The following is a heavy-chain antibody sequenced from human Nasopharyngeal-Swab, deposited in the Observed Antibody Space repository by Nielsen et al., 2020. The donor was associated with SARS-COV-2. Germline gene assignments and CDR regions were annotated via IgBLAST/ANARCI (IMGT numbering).Heavy chain of an antibody. CDR3: AREVNSGSYRDDY. J-gene: IGHJ4*02. CDR1: GFTFSSHW. CDR2: INSDGSST. V-gene: IGHV3-74*01. D-gene: IGHD1-26*01. Sequence: GESLKTSCAASGFTFSSHWMHWVRQAPGKGLVWVSRINSDGSSTTYAGSVKGRFTISRDNAKNTLYLQMNNLSAEDTAVYFCAREVNSGSYRDDYWGQGTLVTVSS.